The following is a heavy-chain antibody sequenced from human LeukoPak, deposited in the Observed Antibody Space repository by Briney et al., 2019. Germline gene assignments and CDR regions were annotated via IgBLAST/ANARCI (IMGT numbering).Heavy chain of an antibody. CDR3: ARDAASGNNWFDP. CDR1: GFTFSSYS. V-gene: IGHV3-48*01. Sequence: PGGSLRLSCAASGFTFSSYSLNWVRQAPGKGLEWVSYISPSSTSMDYADSVRGRFTISRDNARNSLYLQMNSLSTEDTALYYCARDAASGNNWFDPWGQGTLVTVSS. J-gene: IGHJ5*02. D-gene: IGHD3-3*01. CDR2: ISPSSTSM.